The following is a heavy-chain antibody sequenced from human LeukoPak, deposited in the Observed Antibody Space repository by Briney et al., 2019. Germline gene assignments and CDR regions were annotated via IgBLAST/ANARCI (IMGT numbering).Heavy chain of an antibody. CDR2: INNGNT. CDR1: GYTFTNYG. D-gene: IGHD2-2*01. V-gene: IGHV1-18*01. Sequence: ASVKVSCKASGYTFTNYGVSWVRQAPGQGLEWMGWINNGNTDYAQKFQGRVTMTTDTSTSTAYMELRSLRSDDTAVYYCARVLAYCSSTSCHDYWGQGTLVTVSS. J-gene: IGHJ4*02. CDR3: ARVLAYCSSTSCHDY.